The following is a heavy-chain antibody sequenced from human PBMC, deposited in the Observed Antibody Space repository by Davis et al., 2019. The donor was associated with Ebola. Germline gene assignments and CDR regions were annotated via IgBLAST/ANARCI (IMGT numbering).Heavy chain of an antibody. J-gene: IGHJ6*02. CDR1: GGSISSYY. V-gene: IGHV4-59*08. CDR3: ARGYDFWSGEYYYYYYGMDV. D-gene: IGHD3-3*01. CDR2: IYYSGST. Sequence: MPSETLSLTCTVSGGSISSYYWSCIRQPPGKGLEWIGYIYYSGSTNYNPSLKSRVTISVDTSKNQFSLKLSSVTAADTAVYYCARGYDFWSGEYYYYYYGMDVWGQGTTVTVSS.